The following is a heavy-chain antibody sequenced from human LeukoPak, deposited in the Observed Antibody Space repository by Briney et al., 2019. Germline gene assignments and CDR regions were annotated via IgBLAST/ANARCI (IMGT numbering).Heavy chain of an antibody. J-gene: IGHJ3*02. CDR1: GGSISSYY. V-gene: IGHV4-59*01. CDR2: IYYSGST. D-gene: IGHD3-22*01. CDR3: ASDSSGYADAFDI. Sequence: PSETLSLTCTVSGGSISSYYWSWIRQPPGKGLEWIGYIYYSGSTNYNPSLKSRVTISVDTSKNRFSLKLSSVTAADTAVYYCASDSSGYADAFDIWGQGTMVTVSS.